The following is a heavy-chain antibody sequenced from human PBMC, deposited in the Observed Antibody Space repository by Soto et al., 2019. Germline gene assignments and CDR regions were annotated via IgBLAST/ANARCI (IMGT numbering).Heavy chain of an antibody. V-gene: IGHV1-3*01. D-gene: IGHD6-13*01. Sequence: ASVKVSCKASGYTFTSYAMHWVRQAPGQRLEWMGWINAGNGNTKYSQKFQGRVTITRDTSASTAYMELSRLRVDDTAIYYCARSYSTSWYIWFDPWGQGTLVTVSS. CDR1: GYTFTSYA. J-gene: IGHJ5*02. CDR2: INAGNGNT. CDR3: ARSYSTSWYIWFDP.